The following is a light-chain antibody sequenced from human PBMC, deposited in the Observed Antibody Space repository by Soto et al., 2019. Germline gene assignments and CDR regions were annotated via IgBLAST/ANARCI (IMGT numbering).Light chain of an antibody. CDR3: QQSYNSPQT. Sequence: DIQMTQSPISLSASVGDGVTITCRASHSIMTYLNRYQLKPGKPPRLLIYAASSLQSGVPSRFSGSGSGTDFTLTITNLQPEDFATYSCQQSYNSPQTFGQGTKVDIK. V-gene: IGKV1-39*01. CDR1: HSIMTY. J-gene: IGKJ1*01. CDR2: AAS.